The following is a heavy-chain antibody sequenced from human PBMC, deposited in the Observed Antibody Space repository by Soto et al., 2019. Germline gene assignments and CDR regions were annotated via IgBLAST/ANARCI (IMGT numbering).Heavy chain of an antibody. V-gene: IGHV3-33*01. CDR1: GFTFSSYG. CDR3: ARDSGSSSSFDY. Sequence: QVQLVESGGGVVQPGRSLRLSCAASGFTFSSYGMHWVRQAPGKGLEWVAVIWYDGSNKYYADSVKGRFTISRDNSKNPLYLPMNSMTAEDTAVYYCARDSGSSSSFDYWGQGTLVTVSS. J-gene: IGHJ4*02. CDR2: IWYDGSNK. D-gene: IGHD6-6*01.